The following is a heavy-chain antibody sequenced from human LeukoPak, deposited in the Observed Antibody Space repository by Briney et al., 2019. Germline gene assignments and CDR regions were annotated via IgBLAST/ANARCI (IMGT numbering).Heavy chain of an antibody. V-gene: IGHV4-59*01. CDR2: IYYSGSI. Sequence: PSETLSLTCTVSGGSISSYYWSWIRQPPGKGLEWIGYIYYSGSINYNPSLKSRVTISVDTSKNQFSLKLSSVTAADTAVYYCARRSTMVRGLFDYWGQGTLVTVSS. J-gene: IGHJ4*02. CDR1: GGSISSYY. D-gene: IGHD3-10*01. CDR3: ARRSTMVRGLFDY.